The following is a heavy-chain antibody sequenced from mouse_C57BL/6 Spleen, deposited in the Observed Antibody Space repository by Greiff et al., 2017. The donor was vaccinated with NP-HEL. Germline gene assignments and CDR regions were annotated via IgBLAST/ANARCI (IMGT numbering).Heavy chain of an antibody. CDR3: ARLGSSGYSYAMDY. Sequence: VKLQQPGAELVRPGTSVKLSCKASGYTFTSYWMHWVKQRPGQGLEWIGVIDPSDSYTNYNQKFKGKATLTVDTSSSTAYMQLSSLTSEDSAVYYCARLGSSGYSYAMDYWGQGTSVTVSS. CDR1: GYTFTSYW. V-gene: IGHV1-59*01. J-gene: IGHJ4*01. CDR2: IDPSDSYT. D-gene: IGHD3-2*02.